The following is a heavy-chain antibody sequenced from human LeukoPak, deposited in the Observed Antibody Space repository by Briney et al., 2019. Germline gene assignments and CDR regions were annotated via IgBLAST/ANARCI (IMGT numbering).Heavy chain of an antibody. D-gene: IGHD3-10*01. J-gene: IGHJ4*02. CDR2: ISSSSSTI. Sequence: GGSLRLSCAASGFTFSSYSMNWVRQAPGKGLEWVSYISSSSSTIYYADSVKGRFTISRDNAKNSLYLQMNSLRAEDMAVYYCARESSYYGSGSYYNYWGQGTLVTVSS. CDR3: ARESSYYGSGSYYNY. CDR1: GFTFSSYS. V-gene: IGHV3-48*01.